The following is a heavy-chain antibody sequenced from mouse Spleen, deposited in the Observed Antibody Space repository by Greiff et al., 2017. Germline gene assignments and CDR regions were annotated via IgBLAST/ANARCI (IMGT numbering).Heavy chain of an antibody. V-gene: IGHV2-2*01. J-gene: IGHJ4*01. CDR1: GFSLTSYG. CDR2: IWSGGST. Sequence: QVQLQQSGPGLVQPSQSLSITCTVSGFSLTSYGVHWVRQSPGKGLEWLGVIWSGGSTDYNAAFISRLSISKDNSKSQVFFKMNSLQADDTAIYYCARNEVGYAMDYWGQGTSVTVSS. CDR3: ARNEVGYAMDY.